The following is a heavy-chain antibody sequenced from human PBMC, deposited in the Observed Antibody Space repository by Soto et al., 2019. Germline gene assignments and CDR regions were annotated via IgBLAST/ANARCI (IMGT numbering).Heavy chain of an antibody. CDR2: INPNSGGT. V-gene: IGHV1-2*04. D-gene: IGHD2-21*02. CDR3: ARSRGGVVTAMYYFDY. J-gene: IGHJ4*02. CDR1: GYTFTGYY. Sequence: QVQLVQSGAEVKKPGASVKVSCKASGYTFTGYYMHWVRQAPGQGLEWMGWINPNSGGTNYAQKFQGWVTMTRDTSISTAYMELSRLRSDDTAVYYCARSRGGVVTAMYYFDYWGQGTLVTVSS.